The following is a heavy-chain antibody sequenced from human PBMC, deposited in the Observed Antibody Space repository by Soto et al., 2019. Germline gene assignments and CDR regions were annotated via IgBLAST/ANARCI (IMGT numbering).Heavy chain of an antibody. J-gene: IGHJ4*02. D-gene: IGHD6-13*01. Sequence: GGSLRLSCAASGFTFGIYAMSWVRQAPGKGLEWVSSISGSGGSIYYAHSVKGRFTISRDKTKNTLDLQMNSLRAEDTAVYHCARVAPEYSSTPRRFDFWGQGT. CDR3: ARVAPEYSSTPRRFDF. CDR2: ISGSGGSI. V-gene: IGHV3-23*01. CDR1: GFTFGIYA.